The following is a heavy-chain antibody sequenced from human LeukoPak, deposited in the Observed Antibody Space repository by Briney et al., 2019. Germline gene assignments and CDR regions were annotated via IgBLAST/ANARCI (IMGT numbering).Heavy chain of an antibody. CDR2: ISAYNGNT. D-gene: IGHD2-21*02. CDR3: ARDAPAYCGGDCYHPRFDY. V-gene: IGHV1-18*01. CDR1: GYTFTSYG. Sequence: ASAKVSCKASGYTFTSYGISWVRQAPGQGLEWMGWISAYNGNTNYAQKLQGRVTMTTDTSTSTAYMELRSLRSDDTAVYYCARDAPAYCGGDCYHPRFDYWGQGTLVTVSS. J-gene: IGHJ4*02.